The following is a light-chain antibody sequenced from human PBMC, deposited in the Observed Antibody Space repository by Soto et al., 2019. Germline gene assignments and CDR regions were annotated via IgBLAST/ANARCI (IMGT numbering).Light chain of an antibody. V-gene: IGLV2-8*01. CDR3: SSFAGNNNLV. J-gene: IGLJ2*01. CDR2: DVS. Sequence: QSALTQPPSASGSPGQSVTISCTGTSSDVGGYNYVSWYQQHPGKAPQLMISDVSQRPSGVPDRFSGSKSGNTASLTGSVRQAEDEDDYYCSSFAGNNNLVFGGGTKLTVL. CDR1: SSDVGGYNY.